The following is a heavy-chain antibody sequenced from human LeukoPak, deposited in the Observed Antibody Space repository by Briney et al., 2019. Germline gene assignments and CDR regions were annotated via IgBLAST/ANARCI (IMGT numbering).Heavy chain of an antibody. CDR2: IYAGGST. CDR3: ARGGDNVFDI. J-gene: IGHJ3*02. CDR1: GGSISTSNYY. V-gene: IGHV3-53*01. Sequence: QPSETLSLTCTVSGGSISTSNYYWGWIRQAPGKGLEWVSVIYAGGSTYYADSGKGRFPISRDNSNIRLYLQMNSLRAEDTAVYYGARGGDNVFDIGGQGTMVTVSS. D-gene: IGHD3-16*01.